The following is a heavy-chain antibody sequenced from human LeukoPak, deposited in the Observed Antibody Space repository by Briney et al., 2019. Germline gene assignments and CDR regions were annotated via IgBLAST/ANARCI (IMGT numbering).Heavy chain of an antibody. V-gene: IGHV4-34*01. CDR3: ARGGYSGSYRSYYFDY. J-gene: IGHJ4*02. D-gene: IGHD1-26*01. CDR2: INHSGST. CDR1: GGSFSGYY. Sequence: PSETLSLTCAVYGGSFSGYYWSRIRQPPGKGLEWIGEINHSGSTNYNPSLKSRVTIPVDTSKNQFSLKLSSVTAADTAVYYCARGGYSGSYRSYYFDYWGQGTLVTVSS.